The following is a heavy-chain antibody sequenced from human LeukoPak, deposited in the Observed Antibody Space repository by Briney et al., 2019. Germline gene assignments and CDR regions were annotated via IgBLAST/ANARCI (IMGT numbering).Heavy chain of an antibody. Sequence: ASAKVSCKASGYTFTGYYMHWVRQAPGQGLGWMGRINPNSGGTNYAQKFQGRVTLTRDTSISTAYMELSRLRSDDTAVYYCARVVVGVTRGDFDYWGQGTLVTVSS. V-gene: IGHV1-2*06. D-gene: IGHD1-26*01. CDR3: ARVVVGVTRGDFDY. CDR1: GYTFTGYY. J-gene: IGHJ4*02. CDR2: INPNSGGT.